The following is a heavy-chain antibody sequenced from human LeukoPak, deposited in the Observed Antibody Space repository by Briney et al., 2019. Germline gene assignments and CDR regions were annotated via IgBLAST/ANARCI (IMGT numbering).Heavy chain of an antibody. V-gene: IGHV3-23*01. CDR3: AKGGYDYVEVGYFDY. CDR2: IIGSVPST. D-gene: IGHD5-12*01. Sequence: GGSLRLSCAASGFTFGNYAMSWVRQTPGKWLEWVSHIIGSVPSTFYAESVKGRFTISRDNSKNTLYLQMNSLRADDTAVYYCAKGGYDYVEVGYFDYWGQGVLVTVSS. CDR1: GFTFGNYA. J-gene: IGHJ4*02.